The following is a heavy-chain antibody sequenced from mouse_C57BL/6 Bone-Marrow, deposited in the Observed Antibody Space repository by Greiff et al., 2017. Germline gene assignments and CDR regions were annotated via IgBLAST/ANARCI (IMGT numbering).Heavy chain of an antibody. Sequence: QVQLQQSGAELARPGASVQMSCKASGYTFTSYTMHWVKQRPGQGLEWIGYINPSSGYTKYNQKFKDKATLTADKSSSTAYMQLSSLASEDSAVYYCARWAYGNYVSWFADWGQGTLVTVSA. CDR3: ARWAYGNYVSWFAD. V-gene: IGHV1-4*01. CDR2: INPSSGYT. D-gene: IGHD2-1*01. J-gene: IGHJ3*01. CDR1: GYTFTSYT.